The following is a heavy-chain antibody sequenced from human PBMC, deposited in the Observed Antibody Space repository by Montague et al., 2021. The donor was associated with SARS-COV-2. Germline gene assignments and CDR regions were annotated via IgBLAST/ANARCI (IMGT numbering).Heavy chain of an antibody. D-gene: IGHD6-13*01. CDR1: GGSISSYY. J-gene: IGHJ4*02. V-gene: IGHV4-59*01. Sequence: SETLSLTCTVSGGSISSYYWSWIRQPPGKGLEWIGYIYYSGSTNYNPSLKSRVTVSVDTSKNQFSLELSSVTAADTAVYYCARGTAAGTNFDYWGQGTLVTVSS. CDR3: ARGTAAGTNFDY. CDR2: IYYSGST.